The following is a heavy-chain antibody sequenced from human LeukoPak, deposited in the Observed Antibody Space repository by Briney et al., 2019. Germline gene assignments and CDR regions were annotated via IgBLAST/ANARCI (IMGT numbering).Heavy chain of an antibody. Sequence: SETLSLTCTVSGGSISSSSYYWGWIRQPAGKGLEWIGRIYTSGSTNYNPSLKSRVTMSVDTSKNQFSLKLSSVTAADTAVYYCARVRVLSGYALDYWGQGTLVTVSS. CDR1: GGSISSSSYY. V-gene: IGHV4-61*02. J-gene: IGHJ4*02. CDR2: IYTSGST. D-gene: IGHD5-12*01. CDR3: ARVRVLSGYALDY.